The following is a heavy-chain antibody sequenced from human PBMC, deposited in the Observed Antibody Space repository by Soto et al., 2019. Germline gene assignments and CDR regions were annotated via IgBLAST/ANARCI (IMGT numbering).Heavy chain of an antibody. J-gene: IGHJ6*02. Sequence: SETLSLTCAVYGGSFSGYYWSWIRQPPGKGLEWIGEINHSGSTNYNPSLKSRATISVDTSKNQFSLKLSSVTAADTAVYYCARGHYSRYYYGMDVWGQGTTVTVSS. CDR3: ARGHYSRYYYGMDV. CDR2: INHSGST. V-gene: IGHV4-34*01. CDR1: GGSFSGYY. D-gene: IGHD4-4*01.